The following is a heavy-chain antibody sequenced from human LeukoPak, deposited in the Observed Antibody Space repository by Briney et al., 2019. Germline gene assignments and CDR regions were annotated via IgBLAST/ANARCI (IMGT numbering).Heavy chain of an antibody. CDR2: IKSKTDGGTT. Sequence: PGGSLRLSCAASGFTVSSNYMSWVRQAPGKGLEWVGRIKSKTDGGTTDSAAPVKGRFTISRDDSKNTLYLQMNSLKTEDTAVYYCMYFWSGSSLVDYWGQGTLVTVSS. J-gene: IGHJ4*02. CDR3: MYFWSGSSLVDY. V-gene: IGHV3-15*01. D-gene: IGHD3-3*01. CDR1: GFTVSSNY.